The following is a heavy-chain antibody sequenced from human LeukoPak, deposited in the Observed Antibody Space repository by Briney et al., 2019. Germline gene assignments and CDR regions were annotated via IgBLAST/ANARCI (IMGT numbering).Heavy chain of an antibody. D-gene: IGHD1-1*01. V-gene: IGHV3-30*04. CDR1: SFTFRGYS. CDR2: ISHDGSNK. J-gene: IGHJ3*02. Sequence: PGRSLRLSCVVSSFTFRGYSMHWVRQAPGKGLDWVAFISHDGSNKYCADSLKGRFTISRDNSKNTLFLQMNSLRPEDTAVYYCARVGYDYNWYDAFDIWGQGTMVTVSS. CDR3: ARVGYDYNWYDAFDI.